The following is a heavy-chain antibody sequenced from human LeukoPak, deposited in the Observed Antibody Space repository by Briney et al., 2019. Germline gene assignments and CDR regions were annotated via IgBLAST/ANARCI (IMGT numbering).Heavy chain of an antibody. J-gene: IGHJ6*03. CDR3: ARHVVVPATNDYYYMDV. V-gene: IGHV5-51*01. Sequence: GESLKISCKGSGYSFIRYWIGWVRQMPGKDLEWMGIIYPGDSDTRYSPSFQGQVTISADKSISTAYLQWSSLKASDTAMYYCARHVVVPATNDYYYMDVWGKGTTVTVSS. CDR1: GYSFIRYW. D-gene: IGHD2-2*01. CDR2: IYPGDSDT.